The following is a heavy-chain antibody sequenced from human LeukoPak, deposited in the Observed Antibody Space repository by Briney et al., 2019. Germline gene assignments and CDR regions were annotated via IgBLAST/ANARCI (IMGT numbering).Heavy chain of an antibody. J-gene: IGHJ4*02. CDR1: GFTFTDYW. CDR3: VRGGYAWS. CDR2: IKTDGSTT. V-gene: IGHV3-74*01. Sequence: GGSLRLSCAASGFTFTDYWMHWVRQAPGKGLVWVSGIKTDGSTTTYADSAKGRFTISRDNAKNTLSLQMNSLRVEDTAVYFCVRGGYAWSWGQGTLVTVSS. D-gene: IGHD3-16*01.